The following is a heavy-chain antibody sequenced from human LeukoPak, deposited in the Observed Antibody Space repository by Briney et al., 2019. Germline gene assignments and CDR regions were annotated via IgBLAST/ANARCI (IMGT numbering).Heavy chain of an antibody. CDR2: IYYSGST. V-gene: IGHV4-39*07. CDR1: GGSISSSSYY. D-gene: IGHD3-16*01. Sequence: SETLSPTCTVSGGSISSSSYYWGWIRQPPGKGLEWIGSIYYSGSTYYNPSLKSRVTISVDTSKNQFSLKLSSVTAADTAVYYCARDPRGTRTFDYWGQGTLVTVSS. J-gene: IGHJ4*02. CDR3: ARDPRGTRTFDY.